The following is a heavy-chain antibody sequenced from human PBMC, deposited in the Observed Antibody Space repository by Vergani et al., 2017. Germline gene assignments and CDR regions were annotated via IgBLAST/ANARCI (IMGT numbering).Heavy chain of an antibody. CDR2: VSGSSATP. D-gene: IGHD4-23*01. V-gene: IGHV3-23*01. CDR3: ARAVSTTVGDPPGY. CDR1: GFSFPGYA. J-gene: IGHJ4*02. Sequence: EVQLLESGGGLVQPGGSLRLSCEASGFSFPGYAMSWVRQAPGKGLEWVSSVSGSSATPYYADSVKGRFIISRDNSKNTLHLQMNSLRAGDTAIYYCARAVSTTVGDPPGYWGQGTLVTVSS.